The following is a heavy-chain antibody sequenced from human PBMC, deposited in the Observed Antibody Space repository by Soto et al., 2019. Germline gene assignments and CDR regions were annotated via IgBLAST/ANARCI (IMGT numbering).Heavy chain of an antibody. J-gene: IGHJ5*02. D-gene: IGHD3-10*02. CDR2: INHSGST. V-gene: IGHV4-34*01. Sequence: ETLSLTCAVYGGSFSGYYWSWIRQPPGKGLEWIGEINHSGSTNYNPSLKSRVTISVDTSKNQFSLKLSSVTAADTAVYYCARGPNYGDYVRGVRWLDPWGQGTLVTVSS. CDR3: ARGPNYGDYVRGVRWLDP. CDR1: GGSFSGYY.